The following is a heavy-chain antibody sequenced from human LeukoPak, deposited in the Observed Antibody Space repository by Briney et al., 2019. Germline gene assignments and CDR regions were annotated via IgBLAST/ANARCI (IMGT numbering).Heavy chain of an antibody. CDR3: KSGPQQLGSLRVGIN. CDR2: ISGGST. Sequence: GGSLRLSCAASGFTVSSNEMSWVRQAPGKGLEWVSSISGGSTYYADSRKGRFTISRDNSKNTLHLQMNSLRAEDTAVYYCKSGPQQLGSLRVGINWGQGTLVTVSS. D-gene: IGHD6-13*01. CDR1: GFTVSSNE. J-gene: IGHJ4*02. V-gene: IGHV3-38-3*01.